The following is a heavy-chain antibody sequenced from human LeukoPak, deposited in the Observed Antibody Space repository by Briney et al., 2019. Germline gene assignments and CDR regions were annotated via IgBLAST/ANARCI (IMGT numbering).Heavy chain of an antibody. V-gene: IGHV3-23*01. D-gene: IGHD4-17*01. J-gene: IGHJ3*02. Sequence: GPLGLTSAVYGKTFNRGGGSWIRKAPGKGLEWVSAISGSGGSTYYADSVKGRFTISRDNSKNTLYLQMNSLRAEDTAVYYCAKDFYGDYVGLCAFDIWGQGTMVTVSS. CDR3: AKDFYGDYVGLCAFDI. CDR2: ISGSGGST. CDR1: GKTFNRGG.